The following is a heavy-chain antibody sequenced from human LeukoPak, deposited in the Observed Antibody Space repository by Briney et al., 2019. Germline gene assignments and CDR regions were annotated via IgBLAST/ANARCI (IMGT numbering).Heavy chain of an antibody. CDR3: ASYRWANSDDSSGYYSSYFDY. CDR1: GGSISSSSYY. CDR2: IYYSGST. J-gene: IGHJ4*02. D-gene: IGHD3-22*01. Sequence: SETLSLTCTVSGGSISSSSYYWGWIRQPPGKGLEWIGSIYYSGSTYYNPSLKSRVTISVDKSKNQFSLKLSSVTAADTAVYYCASYRWANSDDSSGYYSSYFDYWGQGTLVTVSS. V-gene: IGHV4-39*07.